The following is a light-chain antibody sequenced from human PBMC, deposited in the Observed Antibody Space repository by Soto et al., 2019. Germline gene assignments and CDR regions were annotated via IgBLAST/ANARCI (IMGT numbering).Light chain of an antibody. V-gene: IGKV3-20*01. CDR2: ATS. CDR3: QQYGSSWT. Sequence: EMVITQSPAILAVSPGESATLSCRASQSVSSNLAWYQQKPGQTPRLLIYATSTRATGIPDRFSGSGSGTDFTLTISRLEPEDFAMYYCQQYGSSWTFGQGTKVDIK. J-gene: IGKJ1*01. CDR1: QSVSSN.